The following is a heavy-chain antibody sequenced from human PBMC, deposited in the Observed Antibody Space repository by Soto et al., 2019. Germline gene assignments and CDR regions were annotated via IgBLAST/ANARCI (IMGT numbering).Heavy chain of an antibody. CDR2: INPNSGGT. D-gene: IGHD3-3*01. Sequence: ASVKVSCKASGYTFTGYYMHCVRQAPGQGLEWMGWINPNSGGTNYAQKFQGWVTMTRDTSISTAYMELSRLRSDDTAVYYCARESRGLRFLEWTHQRHYFDYWGQGTLVTVSS. V-gene: IGHV1-2*04. J-gene: IGHJ4*02. CDR3: ARESRGLRFLEWTHQRHYFDY. CDR1: GYTFTGYY.